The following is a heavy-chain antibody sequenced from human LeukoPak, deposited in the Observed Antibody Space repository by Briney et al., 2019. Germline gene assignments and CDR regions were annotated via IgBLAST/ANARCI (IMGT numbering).Heavy chain of an antibody. D-gene: IGHD3-22*01. V-gene: IGHV4-31*03. J-gene: IGHJ4*02. Sequence: SETLSLTCTVSGGSIGSGSYYWSWIRQYPGKGLEWIGDINDRGSTYYSPSLKSRLTISVDTSENQFSLKLTSVTAADTALYYCARCGLVYYYENGALFPRGYFDYWGQGTLVTVSS. CDR3: ARCGLVYYYENGALFPRGYFDY. CDR2: INDRGST. CDR1: GGSIGSGSYY.